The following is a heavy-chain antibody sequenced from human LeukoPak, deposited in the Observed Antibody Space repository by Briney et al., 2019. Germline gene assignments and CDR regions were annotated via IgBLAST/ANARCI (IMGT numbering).Heavy chain of an antibody. Sequence: ASVKVSCKASGGTFSSYAISWVQQAPGQGPEWMGGIIPIFGTANYAQKFQGRVTITADESTSTAYMELSSLRSEDTAVYYCARDTRARYFDWLLSGGDAFDIWGQGTMVTVSS. CDR1: GGTFSSYA. CDR2: IIPIFGTA. V-gene: IGHV1-69*01. J-gene: IGHJ3*02. CDR3: ARDTRARYFDWLLSGGDAFDI. D-gene: IGHD3-9*01.